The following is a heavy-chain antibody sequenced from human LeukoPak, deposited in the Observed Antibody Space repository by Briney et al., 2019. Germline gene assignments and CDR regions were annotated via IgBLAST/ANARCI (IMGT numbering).Heavy chain of an antibody. V-gene: IGHV3-21*04. Sequence: GGSLRLSCAASGFTVSSNYMSWVRQAPGKGLEWVSSISSSSSYIYYADSVKGRFTISRDNAKNSLYLQINSLRAEDTAVYYCAKDRGIISDYWGQGTLVTVSS. CDR3: AKDRGIISDY. CDR2: ISSSSSYI. D-gene: IGHD3-10*01. J-gene: IGHJ4*02. CDR1: GFTVSSNY.